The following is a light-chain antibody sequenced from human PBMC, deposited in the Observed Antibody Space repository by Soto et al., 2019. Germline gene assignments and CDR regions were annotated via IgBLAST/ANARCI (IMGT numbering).Light chain of an antibody. CDR2: KAS. J-gene: IGKJ1*01. Sequence: DIQLTQSPSTLSASVGDRVTITCRASQTVSNWLAWFQQKPGKAPRLLIHKASSLGSGVPSRFSGSGSGTEFTLTISSLQPEDFATYSCQQYSAYWTFGQGTKVEIK. CDR3: QQYSAYWT. CDR1: QTVSNW. V-gene: IGKV1-5*03.